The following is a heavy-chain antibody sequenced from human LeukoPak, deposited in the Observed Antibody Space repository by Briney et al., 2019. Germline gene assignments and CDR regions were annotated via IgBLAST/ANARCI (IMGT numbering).Heavy chain of an antibody. Sequence: SETLSLTCAVSGGSISSYYWSWIRQPPGKGLEWIGYIYYSGSTNYNPSLKSRVTISVDTSKNQFSLKLSSVTAADTAVYYCARGSGSGWYYFDYWGQGTLVTVSS. CDR2: IYYSGST. CDR1: GGSISSYY. V-gene: IGHV4-59*01. D-gene: IGHD6-19*01. J-gene: IGHJ4*02. CDR3: ARGSGSGWYYFDY.